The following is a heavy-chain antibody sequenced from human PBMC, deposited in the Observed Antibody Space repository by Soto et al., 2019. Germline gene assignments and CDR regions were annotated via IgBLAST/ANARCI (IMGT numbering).Heavy chain of an antibody. V-gene: IGHV3-53*01. CDR2: IYSGHTT. D-gene: IGHD3-3*01. J-gene: IGHJ4*02. CDR1: GFIVSSNQ. CDR3: VIWPSDHKLRLVEWPYGDY. Sequence: GGSLRLSCVASGFIVSSNQMSWVRQVPGKGLEWVSVIYSGHTTYYADSVEGRFTISRDDSKNTLYLQMNSLRVEDTAVYYCVIWPSDHKLRLVEWPYGDYWGQGALVTV.